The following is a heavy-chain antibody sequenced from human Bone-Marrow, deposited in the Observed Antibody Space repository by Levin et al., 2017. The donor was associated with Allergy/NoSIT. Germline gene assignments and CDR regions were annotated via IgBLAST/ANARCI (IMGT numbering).Heavy chain of an antibody. CDR2: IDPSDSYT. CDR1: GYSFTSYW. J-gene: IGHJ4*02. V-gene: IGHV5-10-1*01. CDR3: ARTYDSSGYYFDY. Sequence: PGGSLRLSCKGSGYSFTSYWISWVRQMPGKGLEWMGRIDPSDSYTNYSPSFQGHVTISADKSISTAYLQWSSLKASDTAMYYCARTYDSSGYYFDYWGQGTLVTVSS. D-gene: IGHD3-22*01.